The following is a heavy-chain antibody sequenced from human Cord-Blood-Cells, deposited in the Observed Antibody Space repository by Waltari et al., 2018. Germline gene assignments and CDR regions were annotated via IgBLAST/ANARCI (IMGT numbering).Heavy chain of an antibody. V-gene: IGHV4-39*01. CDR3: ARRYLEDSLIDY. J-gene: IGHJ4*02. D-gene: IGHD5-18*01. CDR2: IYYSGST. Sequence: LQLQESGPGLVTPSETLSLTCTVTGGSISRRSYSWCWFRQPPGNGLEWIGSIYYSGSTYYTPSLKSRVTISVDTSKNQFSLRLSSVTAADTAVYYCARRYLEDSLIDYWGQGTLVTVSS. CDR1: GGSISRRSYS.